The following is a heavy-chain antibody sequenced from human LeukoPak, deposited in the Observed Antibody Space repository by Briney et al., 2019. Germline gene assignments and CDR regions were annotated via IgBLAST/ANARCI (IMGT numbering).Heavy chain of an antibody. Sequence: SGPVLVKPAETLTLTCTVSGFSLIDRWVGVSWIGQPPGKALEWLAHVLSNDEKSYTTSLRNRLTISKDTSKSQVVLTMTNLDPADTATYYCARISFRYYASGLRFYFANWGQGTLVSVSS. CDR3: ARISFRYYASGLRFYFAN. CDR1: GFSLIDRWVG. V-gene: IGHV2-26*01. CDR2: VLSNDEK. D-gene: IGHD3-10*01. J-gene: IGHJ4*02.